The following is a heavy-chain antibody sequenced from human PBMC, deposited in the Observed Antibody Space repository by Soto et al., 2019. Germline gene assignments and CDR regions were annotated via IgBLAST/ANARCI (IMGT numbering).Heavy chain of an antibody. V-gene: IGHV4-34*01. Sequence: SATPSLTCAVYGGSFSGYYWSWIRQPPGKGLEWIGEINHSRSTNYNPSLKSRVTISVDTSKNQFSLKLSSVTAADTAVYYCARGGGYSSSWPRYYYYGMDGWGQGTTLTVSS. CDR3: ARGGGYSSSWPRYYYYGMDG. D-gene: IGHD6-13*01. J-gene: IGHJ6*02. CDR1: GGSFSGYY. CDR2: INHSRST.